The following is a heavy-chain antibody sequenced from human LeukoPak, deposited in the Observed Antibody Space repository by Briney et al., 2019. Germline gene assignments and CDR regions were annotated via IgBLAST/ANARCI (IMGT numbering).Heavy chain of an antibody. CDR3: ARDPSAGQFDY. Sequence: GRSLRLSCAASGFTFSSYAMHWVRQAPGKGLEWVAVISYDGSNKYYADSVKGRFTISRDNSKNTLCLQMNSLRAEDTAVYYCARDPSAGQFDYWGQGTLVTVSS. J-gene: IGHJ4*02. CDR2: ISYDGSNK. CDR1: GFTFSSYA. V-gene: IGHV3-30-3*01.